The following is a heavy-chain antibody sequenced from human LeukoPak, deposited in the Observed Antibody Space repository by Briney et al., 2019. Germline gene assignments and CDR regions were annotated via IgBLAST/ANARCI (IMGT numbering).Heavy chain of an antibody. J-gene: IGHJ4*02. CDR1: GGSISSYY. Sequence: SETLSLTCTVSGGSISSYYWSWIRQPAGKGLEWIGRIYTSGSTNYNPSLKSRVTMSVDTSKNQFSLKPSSVTAADTAVYYCARERGITMVRGVINVPDYWGQGTLVTVSS. CDR2: IYTSGST. CDR3: ARERGITMVRGVINVPDY. V-gene: IGHV4-4*07. D-gene: IGHD3-10*01.